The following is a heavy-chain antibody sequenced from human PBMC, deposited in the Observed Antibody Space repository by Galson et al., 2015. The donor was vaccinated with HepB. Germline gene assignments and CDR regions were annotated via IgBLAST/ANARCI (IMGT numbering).Heavy chain of an antibody. CDR3: TRVRYSWNDDPDFPSDY. Sequence: SLRLSCAASGFNFNNYWMTWVRQAPGKGLQWVAQINGDGSEKYYGDSVRGRFTISRDNAKNSLYLQMNSLRDADTAVYYCTRVRYSWNDDPDFPSDYWGQGTLVTVSS. CDR2: INGDGSEK. J-gene: IGHJ4*02. CDR1: GFNFNNYW. D-gene: IGHD1-20*01. V-gene: IGHV3-7*03.